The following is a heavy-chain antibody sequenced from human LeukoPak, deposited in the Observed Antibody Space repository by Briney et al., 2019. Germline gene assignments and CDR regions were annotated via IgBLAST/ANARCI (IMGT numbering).Heavy chain of an antibody. D-gene: IGHD4-23*01. CDR2: YTSVST. V-gene: IGHV4-61*02. CDR3: AREPRTLSGNSGFDY. Sequence: YTSVSTNYTPSLKRRVTISVKTAKNKFSRKLSSVTAADTAVYYCAREPRTLSGNSGFDYWGQGTLVTVSS. J-gene: IGHJ4*02.